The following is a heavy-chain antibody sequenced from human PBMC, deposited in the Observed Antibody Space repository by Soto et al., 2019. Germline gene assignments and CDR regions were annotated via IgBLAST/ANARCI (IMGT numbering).Heavy chain of an antibody. D-gene: IGHD6-19*01. J-gene: IGHJ2*01. CDR1: GFTFSNAW. CDR2: IKSKSDGGTT. Sequence: EVQLVESGGGLVKPGGSLRLSCAASGFTFSNAWMNWVRQAPGKGLEWVGRIKSKSDGGTTDYAAPVKGRFTISRDDSNNTLYLQMNSLKTEDTAVYYGTTATAVAGPIFDLWGRGTLVTVSS. CDR3: TTATAVAGPIFDL. V-gene: IGHV3-15*07.